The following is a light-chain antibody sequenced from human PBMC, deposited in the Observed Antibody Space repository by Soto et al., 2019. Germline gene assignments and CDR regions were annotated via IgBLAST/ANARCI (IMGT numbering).Light chain of an antibody. CDR1: QSLLHSNGYNY. Sequence: IVMTQSPLSLTVTPGEPASISCRSSQSLLHSNGYNYLDCYLQKPGQSQQLLRYLGSNPATVVPDRFSGSGSGPNCTVQMSRVAAEDVRVYYCMQALQTLFTFGPGTKVDIK. J-gene: IGKJ3*01. CDR2: LGS. V-gene: IGKV2-28*01. CDR3: MQALQTLFT.